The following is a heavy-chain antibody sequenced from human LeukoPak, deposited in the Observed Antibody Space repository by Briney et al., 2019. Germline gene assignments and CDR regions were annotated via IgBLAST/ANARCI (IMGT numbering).Heavy chain of an antibody. CDR2: IIPIFGTA. Sequence: ASVKVSCKASGGTFSSYAISWVRQGPGQGLEWMGGIIPIFGTANYAQKFQGRVTITADESTSTAYMELSSLRSEDTAVYYCARGSSSWYRSPYYYGMDVWGQGTTVTVSS. V-gene: IGHV1-69*13. D-gene: IGHD6-13*01. CDR1: GGTFSSYA. J-gene: IGHJ6*02. CDR3: ARGSSSWYRSPYYYGMDV.